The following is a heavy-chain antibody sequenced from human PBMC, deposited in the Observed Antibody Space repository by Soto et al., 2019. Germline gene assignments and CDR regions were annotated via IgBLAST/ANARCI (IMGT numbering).Heavy chain of an antibody. CDR2: ISWNSGSI. Sequence: EVQLVESGGGLVQPGRSLRLSCAASGFTFDDYAMHWVRQAPGKGLEWVSGISWNSGSIGYADSVKGRFTISRDNAKNSLYLQMNSLRAEDTALYYCAKDSYDILTGYYNRRNAFDIWGQGTMVTVSS. CDR1: GFTFDDYA. D-gene: IGHD3-9*01. J-gene: IGHJ3*02. V-gene: IGHV3-9*01. CDR3: AKDSYDILTGYYNRRNAFDI.